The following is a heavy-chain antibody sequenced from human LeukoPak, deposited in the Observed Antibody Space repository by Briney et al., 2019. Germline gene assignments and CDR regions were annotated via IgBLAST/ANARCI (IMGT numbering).Heavy chain of an antibody. V-gene: IGHV4-4*07. CDR1: GVSFSTYY. J-gene: IGHJ3*02. CDR3: ARLTTVTTRTFDI. Sequence: SETLSLTCTVSGVSFSTYYWSWVRQPAGKGLEWIGRIYTSGSTNYNPSLKSRVTMSVDTSKNQFPLNLSSVAAADTAVYYCARLTTVTTRTFDIWGRGTMVTVSS. CDR2: IYTSGST. D-gene: IGHD4-17*01.